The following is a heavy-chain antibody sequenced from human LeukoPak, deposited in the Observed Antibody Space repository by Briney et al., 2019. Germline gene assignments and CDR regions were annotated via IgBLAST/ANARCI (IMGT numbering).Heavy chain of an antibody. CDR3: AKLPLDLFWSGFDHY. D-gene: IGHD3-3*01. CDR2: ISWNNGSL. CDR1: GFIFDDYA. Sequence: GRSLRLSCAASGFIFDDYAMHWVRQAPGKGLEWVSGISWNNGSLGYADSVKGRFTISRDNAKNSLYLQMNSLRAEDTAVYYCAKLPLDLFWSGFDHYWGQGTLVTVSS. J-gene: IGHJ4*02. V-gene: IGHV3-9*01.